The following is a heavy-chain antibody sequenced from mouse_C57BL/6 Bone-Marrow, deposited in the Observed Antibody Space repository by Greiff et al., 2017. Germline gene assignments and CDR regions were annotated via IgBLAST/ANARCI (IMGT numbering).Heavy chain of an antibody. CDR1: GFNIKDDY. V-gene: IGHV14-4*01. CDR3: TSYYGGG. D-gene: IGHD1-1*01. J-gene: IGHJ2*01. Sequence: EVKLVESGAELVRPGASVKLSCTASGFNIKDDYMHWVKQRPEQGLEWIGWIDPENGDTEYASKFQGKATIPADTSSNTAYLQLSSLTSEDTAVYYCTSYYGGGWGQGTTLTVSS. CDR2: IDPENGDT.